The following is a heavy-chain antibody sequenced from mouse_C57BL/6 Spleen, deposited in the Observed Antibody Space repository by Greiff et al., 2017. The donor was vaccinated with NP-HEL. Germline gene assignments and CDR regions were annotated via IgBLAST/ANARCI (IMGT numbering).Heavy chain of an antibody. D-gene: IGHD1-1*01. J-gene: IGHJ3*01. CDR1: GYTFTSYC. Sequence: QVQLQQPGAELVMPGASVKLSCKASGYTFTSYCMHWVKQRPGQGLEWIGEIDPSDSYTNYNQKFKGKSTLTVDTSSSTAYMQLRSLTSEDSAVYYGARGEGDYGSSYLSWFAYWGQGTLVTVSA. V-gene: IGHV1-69*01. CDR2: IDPSDSYT. CDR3: ARGEGDYGSSYLSWFAY.